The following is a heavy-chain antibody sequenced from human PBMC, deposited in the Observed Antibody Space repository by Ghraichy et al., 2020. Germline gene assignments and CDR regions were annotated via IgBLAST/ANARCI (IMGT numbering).Heavy chain of an antibody. J-gene: IGHJ5*02. Sequence: SETLSLTCTVSGGSISSSSYYWGWIRQPPRKGLEWIGSIYYSGSTYYNPSLKSRVTISVDTSKNQFSLKLSSVTAADTAVYYCARGGLSGSWFDPWGQGTLVTVSS. CDR1: GGSISSSSYY. D-gene: IGHD5-12*01. CDR2: IYYSGST. CDR3: ARGGLSGSWFDP. V-gene: IGHV4-39*07.